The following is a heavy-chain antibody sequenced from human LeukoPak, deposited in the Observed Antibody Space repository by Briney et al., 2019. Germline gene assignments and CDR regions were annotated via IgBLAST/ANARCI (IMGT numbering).Heavy chain of an antibody. Sequence: GGSLRLSCAASGFTFSSYAMSWVRQAPGKGLEWVSAISGSGGSTYYADSVKGRFTISRDNSKNTLSLQLNSLRPEDTALYYCAKHFCTGLDCSLFDSWGQGTLVTVSS. CDR2: ISGSGGST. D-gene: IGHD3/OR15-3a*01. CDR3: AKHFCTGLDCSLFDS. CDR1: GFTFSSYA. V-gene: IGHV3-23*01. J-gene: IGHJ4*02.